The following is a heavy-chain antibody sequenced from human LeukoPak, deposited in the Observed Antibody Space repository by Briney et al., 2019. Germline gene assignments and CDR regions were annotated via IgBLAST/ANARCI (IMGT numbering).Heavy chain of an antibody. V-gene: IGHV3-21*01. Sequence: GGSLRLSCAASGFSFSSYSLNWVRQAPGKGLEWVSLISSSSSYIFYADSVKGRFTISRDNDKSSLFLQMDSLRVEDMAVYFCARDLTVGASHKSDYWGQGTLVTVSS. J-gene: IGHJ4*02. CDR2: ISSSSSYI. CDR3: ARDLTVGASHKSDY. D-gene: IGHD4-11*01. CDR1: GFSFSSYS.